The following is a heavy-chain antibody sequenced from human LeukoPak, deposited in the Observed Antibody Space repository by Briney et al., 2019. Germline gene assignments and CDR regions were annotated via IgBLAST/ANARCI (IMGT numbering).Heavy chain of an antibody. Sequence: SETLSLTCTVSGGSISSYYWSWIRQPPGKGLEWIGYIYYSGSTNYNPSLKCRVTISVDTSKNQFSLKLSSVTAADTAVYYCARQITMIVVGEYYFDYWGQGTLVTVSS. CDR1: GGSISSYY. CDR3: ARQITMIVVGEYYFDY. D-gene: IGHD3-22*01. V-gene: IGHV4-59*08. CDR2: IYYSGST. J-gene: IGHJ4*02.